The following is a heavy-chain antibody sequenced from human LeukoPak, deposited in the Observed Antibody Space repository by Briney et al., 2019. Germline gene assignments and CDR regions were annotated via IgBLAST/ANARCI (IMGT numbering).Heavy chain of an antibody. J-gene: IGHJ4*02. CDR1: GFPFINNV. CDR2: IRGSGDT. CDR3: AKTFPYGTTWYGFCDY. V-gene: IGHV3-23*01. D-gene: IGHD3-10*01. Sequence: GGSLRLSCAASGFPFINNVLSWVRQAPGRGLDWLSAIRGSGDTYYADSVKGRFTISRDNSKNMLYLQMNSLRAEDTAVYYCAKTFPYGTTWYGFCDYSGQGAMVTVSS.